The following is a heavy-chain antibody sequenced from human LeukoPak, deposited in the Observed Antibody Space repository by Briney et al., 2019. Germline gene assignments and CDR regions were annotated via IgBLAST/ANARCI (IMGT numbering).Heavy chain of an antibody. CDR3: VRVQVRPCYFDY. V-gene: IGHV4-4*07. Sequence: SETLSLTCTVSGGSITSYYWGWIRQPAGRGLEWIGRIYSSGNTDYNPSLKSRVTMSIDTSKNQFSLKLNSVTAADTAVYYCVRVQVRPCYFDYWGQGTLVTVSS. J-gene: IGHJ4*02. CDR1: GGSITSYY. CDR2: IYSSGNT.